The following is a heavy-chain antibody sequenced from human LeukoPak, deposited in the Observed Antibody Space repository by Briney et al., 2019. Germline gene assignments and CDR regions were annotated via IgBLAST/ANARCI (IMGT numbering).Heavy chain of an antibody. V-gene: IGHV4-34*01. Sequence: SETLSLTCAVYGGSFSGYYWSWIRQPPGKGLEWIGEINHSGSTNYNPSLKSRVTISVDTSKNQFSLKLSSVTAADTAVYYCARQVWGYYYYYGMDVWGQGTTVTVSS. D-gene: IGHD7-27*01. J-gene: IGHJ6*02. CDR1: GGSFSGYY. CDR2: INHSGST. CDR3: ARQVWGYYYYYGMDV.